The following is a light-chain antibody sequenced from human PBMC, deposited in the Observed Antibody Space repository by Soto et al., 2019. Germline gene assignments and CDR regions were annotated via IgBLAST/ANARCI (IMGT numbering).Light chain of an antibody. CDR1: QGVGST. V-gene: IGKV3-11*01. CDR2: DAS. Sequence: ELALTQSPATLSVSPGERATLSCRASQGVGSTLAWYQQAPGQAPRLLIYDASNRATGIPARFSGSGSGTDFTLTISSLEPEDFAVYYCHQRGSWPRGTFGQGTKVEIK. J-gene: IGKJ1*01. CDR3: HQRGSWPRGT.